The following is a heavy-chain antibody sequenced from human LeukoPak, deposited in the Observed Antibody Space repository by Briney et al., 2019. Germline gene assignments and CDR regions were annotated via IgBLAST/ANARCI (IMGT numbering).Heavy chain of an antibody. J-gene: IGHJ6*02. Sequence: GGSLRLSCAASGFTFGSYSMNWVRQAPGKGLEWVSSISSSSSYIYYADSVKGRFTISRDNAKNSLYLQMNSLRAEDTAVYYCARWGYCSGGSCYLNYYYYYGMDVWGQGTTVTVSS. V-gene: IGHV3-21*01. CDR2: ISSSSSYI. D-gene: IGHD2-15*01. CDR1: GFTFGSYS. CDR3: ARWGYCSGGSCYLNYYYYYGMDV.